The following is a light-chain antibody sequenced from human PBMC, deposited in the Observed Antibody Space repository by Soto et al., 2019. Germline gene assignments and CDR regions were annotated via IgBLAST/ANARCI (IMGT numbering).Light chain of an antibody. CDR1: QSIASSY. J-gene: IGKJ4*01. CDR3: QQVSRPPLT. V-gene: IGKV3-20*01. CDR2: RTF. Sequence: ELVLTQSPGTLSLSPGDRATLSCRASQSIASSYLAWYQQKPGQPPRLLLYRTFNRATGIPDRFSGSGSVTDFTLTLSRLEPEDFAVYFCQQVSRPPLTFGGGTKVEI.